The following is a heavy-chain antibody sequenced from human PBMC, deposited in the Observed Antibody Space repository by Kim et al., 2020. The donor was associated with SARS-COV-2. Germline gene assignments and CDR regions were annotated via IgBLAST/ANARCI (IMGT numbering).Heavy chain of an antibody. D-gene: IGHD3-10*01. Sequence: GESLKISCKGSGYSFTSYWIGWVRQMPGKGLEWMGIIYPGDSDTRYSPSFQGQVTISADKSISTAYLQWSSLKASDTAMYYCARHSGGSGSYYYGMDVWGQGTTVTVSS. V-gene: IGHV5-51*01. CDR1: GYSFTSYW. CDR2: IYPGDSDT. J-gene: IGHJ6*02. CDR3: ARHSGGSGSYYYGMDV.